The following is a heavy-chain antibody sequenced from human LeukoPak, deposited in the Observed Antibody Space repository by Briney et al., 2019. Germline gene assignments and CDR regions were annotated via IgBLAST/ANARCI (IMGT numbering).Heavy chain of an antibody. CDR3: ANWGGYGSGSIFDY. D-gene: IGHD3-10*01. Sequence: GASVKVSCKASGYTFTGYYMNWVRQAPGEGLEWMGWINPTSGGTNYAQKFQGRVTMTRDTSISTAHMELSRLRSDDTAVYYCANWGGYGSGSIFDYWGQGTPVTVSS. CDR1: GYTFTGYY. CDR2: INPTSGGT. J-gene: IGHJ4*02. V-gene: IGHV1-2*02.